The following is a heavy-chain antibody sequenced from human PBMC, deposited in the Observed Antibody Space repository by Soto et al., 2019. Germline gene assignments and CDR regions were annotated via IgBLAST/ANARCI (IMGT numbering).Heavy chain of an antibody. CDR2: ISYGGST. CDR1: GGSINSGGYC. Sequence: QVQLQESGPGLVKPSQTLSLTCTVSGGSINSGGYCWSWIRQHPGKGLDWIGCISYGGSTSYNPSLKRRVTRSVDTSKNQFSLKLTSVTAADTAVYYCSRGILGWGQGALITVSS. J-gene: IGHJ4*02. D-gene: IGHD5-18*01. CDR3: SRGILG. V-gene: IGHV4-31*03.